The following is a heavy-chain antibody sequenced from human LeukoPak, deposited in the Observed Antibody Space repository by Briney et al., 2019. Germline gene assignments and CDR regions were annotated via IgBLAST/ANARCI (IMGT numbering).Heavy chain of an antibody. D-gene: IGHD3-10*01. CDR2: INWNGGST. CDR1: GFTFDDYG. CDR3: AREARFGSYGSGSYYFFDY. V-gene: IGHV3-20*01. Sequence: GGSLRLSCAASGFTFDDYGMSWVRQAPGKGLEWVSGINWNGGSTGYADSVKGRFTISRDNAKNSLYLQMNSLRAEDTALYHCAREARFGSYGSGSYYFFDYWGQGTLVTVSS. J-gene: IGHJ4*02.